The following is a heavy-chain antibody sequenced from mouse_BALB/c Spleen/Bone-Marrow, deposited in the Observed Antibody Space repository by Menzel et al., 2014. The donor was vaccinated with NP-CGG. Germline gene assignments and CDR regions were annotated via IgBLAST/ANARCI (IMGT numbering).Heavy chain of an antibody. J-gene: IGHJ2*01. Sequence: VQLQQSGAELVKPGASVKLSCSASGFNIKDYYMHWVKQRPEQGLEWIGWIDPENGNTIYDPKFPGKASITADTSSNTAYLQLSSLTSEDTAVYYCTRWVYYGSSYFDYWGQGTTLTVSS. CDR2: IDPENGNT. CDR1: GFNIKDYY. CDR3: TRWVYYGSSYFDY. V-gene: IGHV14-1*02. D-gene: IGHD1-1*01.